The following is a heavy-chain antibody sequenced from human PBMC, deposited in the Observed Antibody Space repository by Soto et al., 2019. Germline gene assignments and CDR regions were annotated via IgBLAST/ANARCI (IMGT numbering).Heavy chain of an antibody. D-gene: IGHD3-16*01. CDR2: IRNKANSDTT. CDR3: GRVGGWRWGSNGFAF. Sequence: EVQLVESGGGLVQPGESTRLSCAVSGFSFSDHHMDWVRQAPGRGLEWVGRIRNKANSDTTEYAASVKGRFTISKDDSKNSVYLQMNSLKTDVTATDYCGRVGGWRWGSNGFAFWGQGTLVTVSS. J-gene: IGHJ3*01. V-gene: IGHV3-72*01. CDR1: GFSFSDHH.